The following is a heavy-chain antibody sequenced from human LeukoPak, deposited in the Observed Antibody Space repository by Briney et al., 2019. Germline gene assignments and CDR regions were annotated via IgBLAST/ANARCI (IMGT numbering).Heavy chain of an antibody. V-gene: IGHV4-39*01. CDR3: ARGGEWFDP. CDR2: IYYSGST. J-gene: IGHJ5*02. CDR1: GGSISSSSYY. Sequence: PSETLSLTCTVSGGSISSSSYYWGWIRQPPRKGLEWIGSIYYSGSTYYNPSLKSRVTISVDTSKNQFSLKLSSVTAADTAVYYCARGGEWFDPWGQGTLVTVSS. D-gene: IGHD2-15*01.